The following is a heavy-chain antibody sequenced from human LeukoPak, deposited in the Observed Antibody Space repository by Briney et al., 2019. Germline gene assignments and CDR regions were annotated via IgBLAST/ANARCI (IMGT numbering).Heavy chain of an antibody. CDR3: ARSGYYHYYGLDV. D-gene: IGHD6-25*01. CDR2: IGTADDT. J-gene: IGHJ6*02. Sequence: GGSLRLSCVASGFTFSSYDMHWVRQTTGKGLEWVSAIGTADDTFYPASVKGRFTISRDGAKNSLYLQMSNLRVGDTAVYYCARSGYYHYYGLDVWGQGTTVTVSS. CDR1: GFTFSSYD. V-gene: IGHV3-13*04.